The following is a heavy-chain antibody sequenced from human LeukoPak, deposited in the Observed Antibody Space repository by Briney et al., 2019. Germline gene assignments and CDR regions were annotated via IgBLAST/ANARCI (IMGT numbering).Heavy chain of an antibody. CDR1: GGSISIYY. Sequence: SETLSLTCTVSGGSISIYYWSWIRQPAGKGLEWIGRIYTSGSTNYNPSLKSRVTMSVDTSKNQFSLKLSSVTAADTAVYYCARSPVIVGATWVYYFDYWGQGTLVTVSS. CDR3: ARSPVIVGATWVYYFDY. CDR2: IYTSGST. D-gene: IGHD1-26*01. J-gene: IGHJ4*02. V-gene: IGHV4-4*07.